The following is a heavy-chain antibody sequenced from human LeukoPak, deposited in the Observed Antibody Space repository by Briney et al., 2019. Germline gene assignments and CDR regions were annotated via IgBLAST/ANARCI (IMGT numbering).Heavy chain of an antibody. J-gene: IGHJ5*02. D-gene: IGHD2-2*01. Sequence: SETLSLTRAVYGVSFSFYYWSWIRQPPGKGLEWVGQINHSGSTNYNPSLKSRVTISVDTSKKQFSLKLSSVTAADTAVYYCARGGSKDIVVVPAAKRGNWFDPWGQGTLVTVSS. CDR1: GVSFSFYY. CDR3: ARGGSKDIVVVPAAKRGNWFDP. V-gene: IGHV4-34*01. CDR2: INHSGST.